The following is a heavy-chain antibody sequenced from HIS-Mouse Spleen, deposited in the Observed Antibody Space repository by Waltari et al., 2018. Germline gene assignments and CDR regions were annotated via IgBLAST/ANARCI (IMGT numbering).Heavy chain of an antibody. CDR2: ISAYNGNT. Sequence: QVQLVQSGAEVKKPGASVKVSCKASGSTFTSYGISWVRQAPGQGLEWMGWISAYNGNTNYAQKLQGRVTMTTDTSTSTAYMELRSLRSDDTAVYYCARDHSSSWYYYYYGMDVWGQGTTVTVSS. J-gene: IGHJ6*02. CDR3: ARDHSSSWYYYYYGMDV. D-gene: IGHD6-13*01. CDR1: GSTFTSYG. V-gene: IGHV1-18*01.